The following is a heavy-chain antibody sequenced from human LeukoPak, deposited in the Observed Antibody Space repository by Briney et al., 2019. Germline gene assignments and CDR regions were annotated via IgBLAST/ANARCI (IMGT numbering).Heavy chain of an antibody. D-gene: IGHD4-11*01. V-gene: IGHV3-30*02. CDR2: IRYDGSNK. J-gene: IGHJ4*02. Sequence: GGSLRLSCAASGFTFSSYGMHWVRQAPGKGLEWVAFIRYDGSNKYYADSVKGRFTISRDNSKNTLYLQMNSLRAEDTAVYYCAKDRASVTTHYFDYWGQGTLVTVSS. CDR3: AKDRASVTTHYFDY. CDR1: GFTFSSYG.